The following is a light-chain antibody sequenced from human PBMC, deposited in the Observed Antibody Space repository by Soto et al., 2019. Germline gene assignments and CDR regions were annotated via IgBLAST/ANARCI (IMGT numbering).Light chain of an antibody. V-gene: IGLV2-14*01. CDR1: SSHVGGYNY. J-gene: IGLJ2*01. CDR2: DVS. Sequence: QSALTQPASVSGSPGQSITISCTGTSSHVGGYNYVSWYQQRPGKVPKLMIYDVSNRPSGVSNRFSGSKSGNTASLTISGLQAEDEADYYCSSYTSSTTLVLFGGGTKVTVL. CDR3: SSYTSSTTLVL.